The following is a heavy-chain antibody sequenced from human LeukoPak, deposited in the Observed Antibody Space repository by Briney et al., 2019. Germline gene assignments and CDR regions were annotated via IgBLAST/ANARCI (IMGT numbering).Heavy chain of an antibody. CDR1: GFTFSSYV. Sequence: PGGSLRLSCAASGFTFSSYVMSWVRQAPGKGLEWVSTVSDSGGSAYYADSVKGRFTISRDNAKNSLYLQMNSLRAEDTAVYYCAREVSNYYGSGSYFADWGQGTLVTVSS. J-gene: IGHJ4*02. D-gene: IGHD3-10*01. CDR3: AREVSNYYGSGSYFAD. CDR2: VSDSGGSA. V-gene: IGHV3-23*01.